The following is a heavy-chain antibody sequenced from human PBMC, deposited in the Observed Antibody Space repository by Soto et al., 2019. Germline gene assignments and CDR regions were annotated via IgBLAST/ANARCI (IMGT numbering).Heavy chain of an antibody. D-gene: IGHD3-22*01. Sequence: LSLTCAVSGVSLSSSAYSWSWIRQPPGKGLEWIGFIYQSGSTYYNPSLKSRVTMSLDRPKNQFSLKLSSVTAADTAVYYCARELLFYDSDGFSWDDAFDIWGQGTMVTV. CDR2: IYQSGST. CDR1: GVSLSSSAYS. J-gene: IGHJ3*02. CDR3: ARELLFYDSDGFSWDDAFDI. V-gene: IGHV4-30-2*01.